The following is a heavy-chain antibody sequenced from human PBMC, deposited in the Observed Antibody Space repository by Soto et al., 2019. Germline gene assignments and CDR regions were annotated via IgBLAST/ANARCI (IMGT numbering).Heavy chain of an antibody. V-gene: IGHV3-30*18. Sequence: QVQLVESGGGVVQPGTSLRLSCAGSGFTFSSYGMDWVLQAPGKGLEWVAVISYDGSNKYYADSVKGRFTISRDNSKNTLYLPMSSLRADDTAVYYCAKDRMGAGVRGYFDYWGQGTLVTVSS. CDR3: AKDRMGAGVRGYFDY. J-gene: IGHJ4*02. CDR2: ISYDGSNK. CDR1: GFTFSSYG. D-gene: IGHD3-10*01.